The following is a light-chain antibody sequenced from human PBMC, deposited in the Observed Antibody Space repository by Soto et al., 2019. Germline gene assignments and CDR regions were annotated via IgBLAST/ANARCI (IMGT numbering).Light chain of an antibody. Sequence: EIVLTQSPATLSFSPGDRATLSCRASQSVSSYFAWYQQKPGQAPRLLIYDASHRATGIPARFSGSGSGTDSTLTISRLEPEDFAVYYCQQRANWPVTFGQGTRVDIK. CDR2: DAS. CDR1: QSVSSY. CDR3: QQRANWPVT. V-gene: IGKV3-11*01. J-gene: IGKJ1*01.